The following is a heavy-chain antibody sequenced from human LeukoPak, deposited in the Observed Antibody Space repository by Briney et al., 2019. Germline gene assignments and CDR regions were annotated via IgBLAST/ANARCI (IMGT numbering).Heavy chain of an antibody. CDR2: IIPIFGTA. CDR3: AQSRITMIVEEYYFDC. J-gene: IGHJ4*02. V-gene: IGHV1-69*05. Sequence: ASVKVSCKASGGTFSSYAISWVRQAPGQGLEWMGGIIPIFGTANYAQKFQGRVTITTDESTSTAYMELSSLRSEDTAVYYCAQSRITMIVEEYYFDCWGQGTLVTVSS. CDR1: GGTFSSYA. D-gene: IGHD3-22*01.